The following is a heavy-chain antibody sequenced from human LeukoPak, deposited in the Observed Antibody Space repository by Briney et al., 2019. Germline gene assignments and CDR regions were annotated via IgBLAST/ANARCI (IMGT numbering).Heavy chain of an antibody. CDR1: GYTFTGYY. CDR2: INPNSGGT. V-gene: IGHV1-2*02. D-gene: IGHD1-26*01. Sequence: ASVKVSCKVSGYTFTGYYMHWVRQAPGQGLEWMGWINPNSGGTNYAQKFQGRVTMTRDTSISTAYMELSRLRSDDTAVYYCARGGWELRGEIDAFDIWGQGTMVTVSS. J-gene: IGHJ3*02. CDR3: ARGGWELRGEIDAFDI.